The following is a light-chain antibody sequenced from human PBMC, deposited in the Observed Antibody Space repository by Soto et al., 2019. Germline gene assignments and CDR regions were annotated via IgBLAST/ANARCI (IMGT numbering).Light chain of an antibody. CDR3: LHDYNYPYT. J-gene: IGKJ2*01. CDR1: QGIRND. V-gene: IGKV1-6*01. Sequence: AIQMTQFPSSLSASVGDRVTITCRASQGIRNDLGWYQQKSGRAPKLLIFGASTLQSGVPSRFSGSGSGTDFTLTISSLQHEDFATYYCLHDYNYPYTFGQGTNVEIK. CDR2: GAS.